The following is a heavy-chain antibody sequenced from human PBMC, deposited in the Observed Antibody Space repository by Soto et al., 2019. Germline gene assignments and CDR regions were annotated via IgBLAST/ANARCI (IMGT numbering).Heavy chain of an antibody. CDR3: ARDPDGIIDFDY. D-gene: IGHD3-10*01. Sequence: GGSLRLSCAVSGFTFSSFGMNWVRQAPGKGLEWISYITSDSSTRHYADFVKGRFTISRDNAKNSLYLQMNSLRYEDTAVYFCARDPDGIIDFDYWGQGTQVTVSS. V-gene: IGHV3-48*02. J-gene: IGHJ4*02. CDR2: ITSDSSTR. CDR1: GFTFSSFG.